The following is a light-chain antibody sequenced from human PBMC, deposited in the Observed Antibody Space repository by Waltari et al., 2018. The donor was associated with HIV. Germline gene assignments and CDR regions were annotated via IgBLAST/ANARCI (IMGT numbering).Light chain of an antibody. CDR3: QTWDSRTVV. CDR1: KLGETY. J-gene: IGLJ2*01. CDR2: QDI. V-gene: IGLV3-1*01. Sequence: SHELTQPPFLSVSPGQTASTARSGYKLGETYASWYQQRPGQSPVRVIYQDIKRPSGIPERFSGSNSGNTATLTISGNQAMDEADYYCQTWDSRTVVFGGGTKLTVL.